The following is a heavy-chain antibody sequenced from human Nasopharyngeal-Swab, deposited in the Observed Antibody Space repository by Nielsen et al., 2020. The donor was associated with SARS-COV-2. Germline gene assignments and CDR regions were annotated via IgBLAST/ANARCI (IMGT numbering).Heavy chain of an antibody. CDR2: ISSSGSTI. J-gene: IGHJ6*02. CDR1: GFTFRDYY. V-gene: IGHV3-11*01. D-gene: IGHD2-2*01. Sequence: GGSLRLSCAAPGFTFRDYYMSWIGQAPGKGLEWVSYISSSGSTIYYADSVKGRFTISRDNAKNSLYLQMNSLRAEDTAVYYCARGPDLYYYYGMDVWGQGTTVTVSS. CDR3: ARGPDLYYYYGMDV.